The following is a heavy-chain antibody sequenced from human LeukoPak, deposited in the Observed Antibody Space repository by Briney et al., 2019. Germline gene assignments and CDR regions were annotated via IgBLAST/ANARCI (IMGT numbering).Heavy chain of an antibody. D-gene: IGHD3-22*01. CDR2: VYSSGSI. J-gene: IGHJ4*02. Sequence: AGSLTLCCAASGFAVRTNYMNWIRQGPATGMDWDSIVYSSGSIYYADSVKGRFTISRDNSKNTLYLQMSSLRAEDTGVDYCARLESYDSSGHYRGYFDLWGQGTLVTVSS. CDR1: GFAVRTNY. V-gene: IGHV3-53*01. CDR3: ARLESYDSSGHYRGYFDL.